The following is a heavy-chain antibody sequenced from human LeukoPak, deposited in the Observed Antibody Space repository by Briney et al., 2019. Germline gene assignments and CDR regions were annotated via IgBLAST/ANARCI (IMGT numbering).Heavy chain of an antibody. CDR1: GGSFSGYY. Sequence: PSETRSLTCAVYGGSFSGYYWSWIRQPPGKGLEWIGEINHSGSTNYNPSLKSRVTISVDTSKNQFSLKLSSVTAADTAVYYCARGGEDIVVVPAAITALDPWGQGTLVTVSS. V-gene: IGHV4-34*01. J-gene: IGHJ5*02. D-gene: IGHD2-2*01. CDR2: INHSGST. CDR3: ARGGEDIVVVPAAITALDP.